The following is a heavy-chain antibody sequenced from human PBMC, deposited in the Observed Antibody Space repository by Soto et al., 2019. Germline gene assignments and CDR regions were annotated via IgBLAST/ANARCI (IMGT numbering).Heavy chain of an antibody. CDR3: AKSALAVAGPYYFDY. J-gene: IGHJ4*02. Sequence: EVQLLESGGGLVQPGGSLRLSCAASGFTFSTYAMSWVRQTPGKGLEWVSGISGSGGSTNYADSVKGRFTISRDNSKNTLYLQMNSLRADDTAIYYCAKSALAVAGPYYFDYWGQGTLGTVSS. CDR1: GFTFSTYA. V-gene: IGHV3-23*01. D-gene: IGHD6-19*01. CDR2: ISGSGGST.